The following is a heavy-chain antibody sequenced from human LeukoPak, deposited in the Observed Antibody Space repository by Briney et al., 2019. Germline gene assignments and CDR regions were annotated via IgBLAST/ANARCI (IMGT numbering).Heavy chain of an antibody. CDR1: GFTFSSYA. CDR3: ARDPRCSSTSCYTYFDY. Sequence: GGSLRLSCAASGFTFSSYAMSWVRQAPGKGLEWVSTISGSGGSTYYADSVKGRFTISRDNSKNTLYLQMNSLRAEDTAVYYCARDPRCSSTSCYTYFDYWGQGTLVTVSS. D-gene: IGHD2-2*02. J-gene: IGHJ4*02. V-gene: IGHV3-23*01. CDR2: ISGSGGST.